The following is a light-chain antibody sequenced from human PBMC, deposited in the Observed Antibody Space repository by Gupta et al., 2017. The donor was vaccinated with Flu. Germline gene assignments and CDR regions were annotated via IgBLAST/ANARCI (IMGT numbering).Light chain of an antibody. V-gene: IGKV1-5*03. Sequence: PSTLSASVGDRATIACRARQCFGSWLAWYQQKPGQPPKLLIYMASTIDSGVPYRFGGSGSGTEFTLTISSRQPDDFANYYCQKQNSSSWTFGQGTKVESK. J-gene: IGKJ1*01. CDR2: MAS. CDR1: QCFGSW. CDR3: QKQNSSSWT.